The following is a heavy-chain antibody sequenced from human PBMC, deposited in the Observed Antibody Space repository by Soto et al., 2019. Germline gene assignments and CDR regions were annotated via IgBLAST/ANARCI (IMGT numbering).Heavy chain of an antibody. Sequence: SETLSLTCAVYGGSFSCYYWSLIRQPPGKGLEWIGEINHSGSTNYNPSLKSRVTISVDTSKNQFSLKLSSVTAADTAVYYCARGLRLAYGMDVWGQGTTVTVSS. J-gene: IGHJ6*02. V-gene: IGHV4-34*01. CDR2: INHSGST. D-gene: IGHD4-17*01. CDR1: GGSFSCYY. CDR3: ARGLRLAYGMDV.